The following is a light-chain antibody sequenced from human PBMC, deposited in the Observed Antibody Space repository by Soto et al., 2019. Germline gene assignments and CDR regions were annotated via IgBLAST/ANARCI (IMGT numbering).Light chain of an antibody. CDR3: QTWGTGSAIVV. Sequence: QLVLTQSPSASASLGASVKLTCTLSSGHSNYAIAWHQQQLEKGPRYLMKVNSGGSHIKGDGIPDRISGSSSGAERYLFISSLPSEDEADYYCQTWGTGSAIVVCGGGTQLTVL. J-gene: IGLJ7*01. CDR2: VNSGGSH. V-gene: IGLV4-69*01. CDR1: SGHSNYA.